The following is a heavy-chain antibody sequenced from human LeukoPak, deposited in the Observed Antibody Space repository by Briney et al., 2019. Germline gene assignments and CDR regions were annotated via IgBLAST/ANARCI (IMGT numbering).Heavy chain of an antibody. CDR3: ARDRDTAMVTIDY. D-gene: IGHD5-18*01. V-gene: IGHV3-7*03. J-gene: IGHJ4*02. CDR1: GFTFSSYW. CDR2: INHNGNVN. Sequence: PGGSLRLSCAAPGFTFSSYWMNWARQAPGKGLEWVASINHNGNVNYYVDSVKGRFTISRDNAKNSLYLQMNSLRAEDTAVYYCARDRDTAMVTIDYWGQGTLVTVSS.